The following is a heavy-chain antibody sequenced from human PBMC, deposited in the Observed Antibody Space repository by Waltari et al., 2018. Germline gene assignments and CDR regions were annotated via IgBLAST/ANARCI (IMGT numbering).Heavy chain of an antibody. D-gene: IGHD2-2*01. CDR1: GGSISSGDYY. Sequence: QVQLQESGPGLVKPSQTLSLTCTVSGGSISSGDYYWSWIRQPPGKGLEWMGYIYYRGSTDYNPSLKSRVTISVDTSKNPFSLKLSSVTAADTAVYYCARVGYCSSTSCQESGAFDIWGQGTMVTVSS. V-gene: IGHV4-30-4*08. CDR2: IYYRGST. CDR3: ARVGYCSSTSCQESGAFDI. J-gene: IGHJ3*02.